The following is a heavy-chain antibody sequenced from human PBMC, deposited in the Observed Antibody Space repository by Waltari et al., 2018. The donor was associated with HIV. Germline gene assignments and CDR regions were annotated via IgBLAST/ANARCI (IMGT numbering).Heavy chain of an antibody. CDR1: GGSFSGSY. J-gene: IGHJ4*02. Sequence: QVQLQQWGAGLLKPSETLSLTCAAHGGSFSGSYWSWIRQPPGKGLVWIGEINHSGSTNYNPSLKSRVTISVDTSKNQFSLKLSSVTAADTAVYYCARDQESLDYWGQGTLVTVSS. CDR2: INHSGST. CDR3: ARDQESLDY. V-gene: IGHV4-34*01.